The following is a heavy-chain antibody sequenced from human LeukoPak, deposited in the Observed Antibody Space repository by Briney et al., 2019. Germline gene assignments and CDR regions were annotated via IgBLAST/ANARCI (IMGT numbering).Heavy chain of an antibody. CDR3: ARDSGYYDSSGPPDY. Sequence: GGSLRLSCAASGFTFSSYSMNWVRQAPGKGLEWVSSISSSSSYIYYADSVKGRFTISRDNAKNSLYLQMNSLRAEDTAVYYCARDSGYYDSSGPPDYWGQGALVTVSS. V-gene: IGHV3-21*01. J-gene: IGHJ4*02. D-gene: IGHD3-22*01. CDR2: ISSSSSYI. CDR1: GFTFSSYS.